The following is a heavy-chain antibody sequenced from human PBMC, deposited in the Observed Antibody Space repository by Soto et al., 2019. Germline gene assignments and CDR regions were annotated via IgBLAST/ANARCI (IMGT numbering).Heavy chain of an antibody. CDR3: ARDVSPWSSSVYRDECDI. V-gene: IGHV3-7*05. CDR2: INRDGSKK. J-gene: IGHJ3*02. CDR1: GFTLSAYW. D-gene: IGHD6-13*01. Sequence: EVQLEESGGDLVQPGGSLRLSCAASGFTLSAYWMTWVRQAPGKGLEWVANINRDGSKKYYVDSVRGRFTISRDNVGNSLCLQIDSLGADYTALYYSARDVSPWSSSVYRDECDILGQCTMVTVSS.